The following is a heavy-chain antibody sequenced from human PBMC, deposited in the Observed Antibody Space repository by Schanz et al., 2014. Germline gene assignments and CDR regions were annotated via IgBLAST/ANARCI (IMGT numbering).Heavy chain of an antibody. Sequence: EVQLVESGGGVVQPGTSLRLSCAASGFTFRGHAMHWVRQAPGKGLEWVSGMSGSGSTADYADSVKGRFTISRDNAKNTFYLHMNSLRNEDTAVYFCAKDRGDGYSNGIFQYWGLGTLVTVSS. J-gene: IGHJ4*02. V-gene: IGHV3-23*04. CDR2: MSGSGSTA. D-gene: IGHD5-18*01. CDR1: GFTFRGHA. CDR3: AKDRGDGYSNGIFQY.